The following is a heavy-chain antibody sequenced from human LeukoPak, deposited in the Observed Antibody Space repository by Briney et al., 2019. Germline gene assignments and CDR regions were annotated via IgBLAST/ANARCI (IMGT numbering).Heavy chain of an antibody. V-gene: IGHV3-21*01. J-gene: IGHJ4*02. CDR1: GFTFSSYS. D-gene: IGHD3-3*01. CDR2: ISSSSSYI. Sequence: GGSLRLSCAASGFTFSSYSMNWVRQAPGKGLEWVSSISSSSSYIYYADSVKGRFTISRDNAKNSLYLQMNSLRAEDTAVYYCARDKGIYDFWSGYYWYWGQGTLVIVSS. CDR3: ARDKGIYDFWSGYYWY.